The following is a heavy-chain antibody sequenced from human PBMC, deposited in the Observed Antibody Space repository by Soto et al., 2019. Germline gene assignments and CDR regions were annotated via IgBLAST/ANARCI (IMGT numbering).Heavy chain of an antibody. Sequence: GGSLRLSCSASGFTFSRYSMNWVRHATGKGLEWVSSISSSSSYIYYADSVKGRFTISGDNAKNSLYLQMNSLRAEDTAVYYCAREGGYCSSTSCRTLYYYYGMDVWGQGTTVTVS. CDR2: ISSSSSYI. J-gene: IGHJ6*02. CDR3: AREGGYCSSTSCRTLYYYYGMDV. V-gene: IGHV3-21*01. D-gene: IGHD2-2*01. CDR1: GFTFSRYS.